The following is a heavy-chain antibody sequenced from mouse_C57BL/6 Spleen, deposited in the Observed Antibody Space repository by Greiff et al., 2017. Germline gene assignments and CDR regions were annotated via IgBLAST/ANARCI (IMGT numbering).Heavy chain of an antibody. Sequence: VQLQQPGAELVRPGSSVKLSCKASGYTFTSYWMHWVKQRPIQGLEWIGNIDPSDSETHYNQKFKDKATLTVDKSSSTAYMQLSSLTSEDSAVYYCARGRVYYYGGRPFDYWGQGTTLTVSS. D-gene: IGHD1-1*01. CDR2: IDPSDSET. V-gene: IGHV1-52*01. CDR3: ARGRVYYYGGRPFDY. CDR1: GYTFTSYW. J-gene: IGHJ2*01.